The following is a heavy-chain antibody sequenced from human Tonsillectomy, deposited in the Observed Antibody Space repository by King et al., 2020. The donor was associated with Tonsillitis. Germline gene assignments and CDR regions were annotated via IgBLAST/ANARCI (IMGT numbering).Heavy chain of an antibody. CDR2: IGGSDDNT. Sequence: VQLVESGGGLVRPGGSLRLSCTASGFPFTSFVMHWVRQAPGKGLEWVAAIGGSDDNTYYAVSVKGRLTISRDSSKKTLFLQMNSLRAEDTAVYYCARGQDSDYWGQGTLVTVSS. CDR3: ARGQDSDY. D-gene: IGHD3-10*01. CDR1: GFPFTSFV. V-gene: IGHV3-23*04. J-gene: IGHJ4*02.